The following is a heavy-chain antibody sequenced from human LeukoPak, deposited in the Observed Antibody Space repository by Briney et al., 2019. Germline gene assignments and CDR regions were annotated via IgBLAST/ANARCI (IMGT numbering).Heavy chain of an antibody. CDR3: ARYFDWEYYFDY. V-gene: IGHV4-30-2*01. Sequence: PSETLSLTCAVSGGSISSGGYSWSWIRQPPGKGLEWIGYINHSGSTYYNPSLKSRVTISVDRSKNQFSLKLSSVTAADTAVYYCARYFDWEYYFDYWGQGTLVTVSS. CDR2: INHSGST. J-gene: IGHJ4*02. D-gene: IGHD3-9*01. CDR1: GGSISSGGYS.